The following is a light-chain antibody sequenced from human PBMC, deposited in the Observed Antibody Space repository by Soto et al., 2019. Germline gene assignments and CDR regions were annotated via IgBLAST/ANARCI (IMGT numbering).Light chain of an antibody. Sequence: DIQMTQSPSTLSASVGDRVTITCRASQSISSWLAWYPQKPGKAPKLLIYDASSLASGVPSRFSGSGAGTDFTRTITSLQPDDVETYYCQQYNSYPWTFGQGTQVDIK. CDR1: QSISSW. CDR2: DAS. V-gene: IGKV1-5*01. J-gene: IGKJ1*01. CDR3: QQYNSYPWT.